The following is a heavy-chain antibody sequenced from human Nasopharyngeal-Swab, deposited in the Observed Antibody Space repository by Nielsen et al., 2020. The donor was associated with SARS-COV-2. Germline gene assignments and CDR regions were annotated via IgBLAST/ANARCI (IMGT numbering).Heavy chain of an antibody. J-gene: IGHJ3*02. CDR3: ARGYGGNSRGSAFDI. CDR2: IGAYNGNT. V-gene: IGHV1-18*01. CDR1: GYIFTCYD. D-gene: IGHD4-23*01. Sequence: ASVKVSCKASGYIFTCYDISWVRQARGQGLEWMGWIGAYNGNTNYAQKFQDRVTMTTDTSTSTAYMELRSLRSDDTAVYYCARGYGGNSRGSAFDIWGQGTMVTVSS.